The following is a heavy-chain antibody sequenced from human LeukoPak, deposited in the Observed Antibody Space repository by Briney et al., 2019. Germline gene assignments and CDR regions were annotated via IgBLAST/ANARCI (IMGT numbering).Heavy chain of an antibody. CDR1: GGSFSGYY. J-gene: IGHJ6*02. D-gene: IGHD1-14*01. V-gene: IGHV4-34*01. CDR3: ARDGMDYYYGMDV. CDR2: INHSGST. Sequence: SETLSLTCAVYGGSFSGYYWSWIRQPPGKGLEWIGEINHSGSTNYNPSLKSRVTISVDTSKNQFSLKLSSVTAADTAVYYCARDGMDYYYGMDVWGQGTTVTVSS.